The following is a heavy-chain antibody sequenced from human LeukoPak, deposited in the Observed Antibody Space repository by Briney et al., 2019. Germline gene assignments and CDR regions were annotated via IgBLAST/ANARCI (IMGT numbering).Heavy chain of an antibody. Sequence: SETLSPTCTVSGGSISSYSCGCARQPPGKGLEWIGYIYYSGSTNYNPSLKSRVTISVDTSKNQFSLKLSSVTPADTAVYYCARERLLTFDDKWMDLWGQGTLVTVSS. V-gene: IGHV4-59*01. D-gene: IGHD3-10*01. J-gene: IGHJ4*01. CDR1: GGSISSYS. CDR2: IYYSGST. CDR3: ARERLLTFDDKWMDL.